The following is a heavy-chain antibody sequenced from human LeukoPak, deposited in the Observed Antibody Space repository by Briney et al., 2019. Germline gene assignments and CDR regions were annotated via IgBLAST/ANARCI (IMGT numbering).Heavy chain of an antibody. Sequence: TGGSLRLSCAASGFTFSSFETNWVRQAPGKGLEWVSSISSSSSYIYYADSVKGRFTISRDNAKNSLYLQMNSLRAEDTAVYYCARVGTGHGMDVWGQGTTVTVSS. J-gene: IGHJ6*02. D-gene: IGHD3-10*01. CDR1: GFTFSSFE. CDR3: ARVGTGHGMDV. V-gene: IGHV3-21*01. CDR2: ISSSSSYI.